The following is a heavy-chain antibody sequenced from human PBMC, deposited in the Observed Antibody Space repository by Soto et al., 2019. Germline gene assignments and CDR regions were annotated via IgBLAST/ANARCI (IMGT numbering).Heavy chain of an antibody. D-gene: IGHD3-22*01. V-gene: IGHV3-7*04. CDR1: GFTFSTYW. CDR2: IKPDGSER. CDR3: ARGDYFDISGPFSDAFDI. Sequence: GGSLRLSCAASGFTFSTYWMSWVRQAPGKGLEWVANIKPDGSERWYVDSVKGRFTISRDNAKNSLYLQMNSLRAEDTAVYYCARGDYFDISGPFSDAFDIWGQGTLVTVSS. J-gene: IGHJ3*02.